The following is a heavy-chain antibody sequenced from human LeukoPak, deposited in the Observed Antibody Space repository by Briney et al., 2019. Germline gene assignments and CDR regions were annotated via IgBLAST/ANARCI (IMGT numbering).Heavy chain of an antibody. J-gene: IGHJ4*02. CDR2: LWYDGSNK. CDR1: GFIFSNYG. Sequence: PGGPLTLSCAASGFIFSNYGVHWVRQAPGKGLEWVAVLWYDGSNKYYADSVKGRFTISRDNSKNTLYVQMSSLRAEDTAVYYCARSNNGRWGYCDYWGQGSLVTVSS. CDR3: ARSNNGRWGYCDY. D-gene: IGHD2-15*01. V-gene: IGHV3-33*01.